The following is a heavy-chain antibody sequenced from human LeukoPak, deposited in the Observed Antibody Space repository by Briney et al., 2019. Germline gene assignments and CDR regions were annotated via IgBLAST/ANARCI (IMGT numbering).Heavy chain of an antibody. CDR3: ARDRRDTAMVTLFDY. Sequence: SETLSLTCAVSGGSISSGGYSWSWIRQPPGKGLEWIGYIYHSGSTYYNPSLKSRVTISVDRSKNQFSLKLSSVTAADTAVYYCARDRRDTAMVTLFDYWGQGTLVTVSS. D-gene: IGHD5-18*01. CDR1: GGSISSGGYS. CDR2: IYHSGST. J-gene: IGHJ4*02. V-gene: IGHV4-30-2*01.